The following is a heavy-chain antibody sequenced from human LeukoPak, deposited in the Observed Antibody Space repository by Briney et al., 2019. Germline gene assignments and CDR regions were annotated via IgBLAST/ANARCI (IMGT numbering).Heavy chain of an antibody. CDR3: AKDKGFGWPEGAFDI. CDR1: GFTFDDYA. D-gene: IGHD3-16*01. V-gene: IGHV3-43D*03. Sequence: GGSLRLSCAASGFTFDDYAMHWVRQAPGKGLEWVSLISWDGGSTYYADSVKGRFTISRDNSKNSLYLQMNSLRAEDTALYYCAKDKGFGWPEGAFDIWGQGTMVTVSS. CDR2: ISWDGGST. J-gene: IGHJ3*02.